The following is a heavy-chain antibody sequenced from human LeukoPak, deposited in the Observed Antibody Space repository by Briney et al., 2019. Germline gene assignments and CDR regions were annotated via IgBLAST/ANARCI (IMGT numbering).Heavy chain of an antibody. D-gene: IGHD3-3*01. V-gene: IGHV4-38-2*01. CDR1: GYSISSGYY. Sequence: PSETLSLTCAVSGYSISSGYYWGWIRPPAGKGLEWIGRIYTSGSTNYNPSLKSRVTISVDTSKNQFSLKLSSVTAADTAVYYCARLTARFYDFWSQGTLVTVSS. J-gene: IGHJ4*02. CDR2: IYTSGST. CDR3: ARLTARFYDF.